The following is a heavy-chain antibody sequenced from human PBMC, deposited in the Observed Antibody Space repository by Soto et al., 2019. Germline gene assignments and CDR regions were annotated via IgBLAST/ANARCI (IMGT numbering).Heavy chain of an antibody. CDR3: ARGIPSGGMDV. J-gene: IGHJ6*02. CDR1: GFTFSAYY. Sequence: PAGSLRLSCSASGFTFSAYYMRWIRQAPGKGLEWVSYISSSSSYTNYADSVKGRFTIPTDNAKNSLYLQRNSLRAEDTAVYYCARGIPSGGMDVWGQGTTVTFSS. CDR2: ISSSSSYT. V-gene: IGHV3-11*06. D-gene: IGHD3-10*01.